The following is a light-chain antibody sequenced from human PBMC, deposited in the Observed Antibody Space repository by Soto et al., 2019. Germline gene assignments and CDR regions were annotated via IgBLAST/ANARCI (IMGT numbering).Light chain of an antibody. CDR2: DVS. CDR1: SSDVGGYNY. CDR3: CSHAGTYIYV. Sequence: QSVLTQPRSVSGSPGQSVTISCTGTSSDVGGYNYVSWYQQHPGKAPKLMIFDVSKRPSGVPDRFSGFKSGNTASLTISGLQAEDEAGYSCCSHAGTYIYVSGTGTKVTVL. J-gene: IGLJ1*01. V-gene: IGLV2-11*01.